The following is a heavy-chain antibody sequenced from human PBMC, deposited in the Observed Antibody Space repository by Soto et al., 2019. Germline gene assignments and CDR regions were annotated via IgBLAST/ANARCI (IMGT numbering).Heavy chain of an antibody. CDR3: ARDLSWGSKWYYYMDV. CDR2: FSSSSTNI. CDR1: GFTISGNA. V-gene: IGHV3-48*02. J-gene: IGHJ6*03. D-gene: IGHD3-16*01. Sequence: EVQLVESGGGLVQPGGSLRLSCAASGFTISGNAMNWVRQDSGRGLEWVSYFSSSSTNIQYGDSVRGRFTISRDNAKNSLYLQMNRRRDEDTAVYRCARDLSWGSKWYYYMDVWGKGTTVTVSS.